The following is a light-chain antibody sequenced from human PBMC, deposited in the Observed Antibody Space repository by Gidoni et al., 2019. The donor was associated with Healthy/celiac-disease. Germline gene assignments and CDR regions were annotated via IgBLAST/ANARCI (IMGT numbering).Light chain of an antibody. CDR3: MQALQTPWT. V-gene: IGKV2-28*01. CDR2: LGS. CDR1: QSLLHSNGYNY. J-gene: IGKJ1*01. Sequence: DIVMPHSPLSLPVTPGEPASISCTSSQSLLHSNGYNYLDWYLQKPGQFPQPLIYLGSNRASGVPDRFSGSGSGTDFTLKISRVEAEDVGVYYCMQALQTPWTFGQGTKVEIK.